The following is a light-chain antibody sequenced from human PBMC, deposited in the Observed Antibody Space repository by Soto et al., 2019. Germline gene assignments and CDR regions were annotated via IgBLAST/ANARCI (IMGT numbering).Light chain of an antibody. CDR1: SSNIGSNT. CDR3: VAWDDSLNGYVV. CDR2: SNN. Sequence: LTQPPSASGTPGQRVTISCSGSSSNIGSNTVNWYQQLPGTAPKLVIYSNNQRPSGVPDRFSGSKSGTSASLAISGLQSEDEADYYCVAWDDSLNGYVVFGGGTKVTVL. J-gene: IGLJ2*01. V-gene: IGLV1-44*01.